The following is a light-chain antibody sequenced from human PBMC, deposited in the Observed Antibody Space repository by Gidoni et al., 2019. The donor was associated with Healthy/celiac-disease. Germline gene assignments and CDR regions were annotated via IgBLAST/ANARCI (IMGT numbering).Light chain of an antibody. J-gene: IGKJ4*01. CDR2: AAC. Sequence: IQLTQSPSSLSASVGDRVTITCWASQSISSYLNWYQQKTGKDPKLLIDAACSLQSGVPSRFSGSGSGTDFTLTISSLQPEDCATYYCQQSYSNPLTFXXXTKVEIK. V-gene: IGKV1-39*01. CDR1: QSISSY. CDR3: QQSYSNPLT.